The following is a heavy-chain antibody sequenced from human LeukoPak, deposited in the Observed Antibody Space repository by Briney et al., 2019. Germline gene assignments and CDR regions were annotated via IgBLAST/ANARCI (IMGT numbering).Heavy chain of an antibody. CDR3: ARVYWRGPGQIDY. CDR1: VFTFFETI. CDR2: ITNSGSFT. D-gene: IGHD1-1*01. Sequence: GGSLRLSLVDPVFTFFETITTFVRQAPGKGLEWVSDITNSGSFTNYADSVKGRFTISRDNAKNSLFLQMNSRRAEDTAVFYCARVYWRGPGQIDYWGQGTLVTVSS. J-gene: IGHJ4*02. V-gene: IGHV3-11*06.